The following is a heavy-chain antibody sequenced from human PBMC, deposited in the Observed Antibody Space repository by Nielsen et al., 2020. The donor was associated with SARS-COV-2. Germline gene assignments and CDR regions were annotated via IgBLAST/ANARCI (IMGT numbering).Heavy chain of an antibody. CDR3: ARGGAGVTAMVNGDY. CDR2: IIPIFGTA. Sequence: SVKVSCKASGGTFSSYAISWVRQAPGQGLEWMGGIIPIFGTANYAQKLQGRVTMTTDTSTSTAYMELRSLRSDDTAVYYCARGGAGVTAMVNGDYWGQGTLVTVSS. CDR1: GGTFSSYA. J-gene: IGHJ4*02. D-gene: IGHD5-18*01. V-gene: IGHV1-69*05.